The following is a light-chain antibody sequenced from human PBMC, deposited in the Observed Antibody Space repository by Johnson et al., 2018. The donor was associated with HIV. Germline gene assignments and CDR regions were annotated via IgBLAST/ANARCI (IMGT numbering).Light chain of an antibody. J-gene: IGLJ1*01. Sequence: QSMLTQPPSVSAAPGQKVTISCSGSSSNIGNNYVSWYQQLPGTAPKLLIYEKNKRPSGIPDRFSASKSGTSATLGITGLQTGDEADYYCGTGDSSLNPHYVFGTGTKVTVL. CDR2: EKN. V-gene: IGLV1-51*02. CDR3: GTGDSSLNPHYV. CDR1: SSNIGNNY.